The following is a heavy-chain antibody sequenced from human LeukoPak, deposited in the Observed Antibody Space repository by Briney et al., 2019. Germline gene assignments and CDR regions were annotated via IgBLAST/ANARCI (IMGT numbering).Heavy chain of an antibody. J-gene: IGHJ3*02. CDR1: GSAFSTSG. CDR3: ARAKRNGFDI. V-gene: IGHV3-21*01. Sequence: GGSLRLSCAASGSAFSTSGMNWVRQAPGKGLEWVSYISSSSNFISYGDSMRGRFTISRDNAQNSLYLQMNSLRAEDTAVYYCARAKRNGFDIWGQGTMVTVSS. CDR2: ISSSSNFI.